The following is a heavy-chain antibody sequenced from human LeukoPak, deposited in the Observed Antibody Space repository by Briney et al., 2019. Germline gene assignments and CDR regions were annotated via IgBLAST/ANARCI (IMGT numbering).Heavy chain of an antibody. CDR2: ISSSSSYI. Sequence: PGGSLRLSCAASGFTFSSYSMNWVRQAPGKGLEWVSSISSSSSYIYYADSVKGRFTISRDSAKNSLYLQINSLRAEDTAVYYCAPQGIAVADYWGQGTLVTVSS. V-gene: IGHV3-21*01. D-gene: IGHD6-19*01. CDR1: GFTFSSYS. J-gene: IGHJ4*02. CDR3: APQGIAVADY.